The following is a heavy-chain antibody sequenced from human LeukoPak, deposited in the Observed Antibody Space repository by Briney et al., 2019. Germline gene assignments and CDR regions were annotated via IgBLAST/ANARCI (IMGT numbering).Heavy chain of an antibody. CDR3: ARANYYDSGGYLPVVYPSDY. D-gene: IGHD3-22*01. J-gene: IGHJ4*02. V-gene: IGHV4-31*11. Sequence: SQTLSLTCAVSGGSISSSGYYWSWIRQHPGTGLEWIGYIFYSGSTYYNPSLKSRVTISLDTSKNQFSLKLSSVTAADTAVYYCARANYYDSGGYLPVVYPSDYWGQGTLVTVSS. CDR1: GGSISSSGYY. CDR2: IFYSGST.